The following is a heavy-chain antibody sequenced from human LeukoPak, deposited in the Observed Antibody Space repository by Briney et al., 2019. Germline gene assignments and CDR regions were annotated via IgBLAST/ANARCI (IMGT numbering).Heavy chain of an antibody. V-gene: IGHV4-30-2*01. J-gene: IGHJ4*02. CDR2: IYHSGST. D-gene: IGHD3-16*01. CDR3: ARGAGWLIDY. Sequence: SETLSLTCTVSGGSISSGGYYWSWIRQPPGKGLEWIGYIYHSGSTYYNPSLKSRVTISVDRSKNQFSLKLSSVTAADTAVYYCARGAGWLIDYWGQGILVTVSS. CDR1: GGSISSGGYY.